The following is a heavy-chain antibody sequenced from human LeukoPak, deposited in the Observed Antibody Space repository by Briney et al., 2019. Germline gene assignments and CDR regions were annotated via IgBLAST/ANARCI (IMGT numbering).Heavy chain of an antibody. CDR2: IIPILGIA. CDR3: ATDQPDYCSSTSCPPWVADY. Sequence: GASVKVSCKASGYTFTSYAMHWVRQAPGQGLEWMGRIIPILGIANYAQKFQGRVTITADKSTSTAYMELSSLRSEDTAVYYCATDQPDYCSSTSCPPWVADYWGQGTLVTVSS. CDR1: GYTFTSYA. J-gene: IGHJ4*02. D-gene: IGHD2-2*01. V-gene: IGHV1-69*04.